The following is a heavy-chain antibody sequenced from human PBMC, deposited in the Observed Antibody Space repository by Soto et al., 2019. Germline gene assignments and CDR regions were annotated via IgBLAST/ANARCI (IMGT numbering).Heavy chain of an antibody. CDR1: GFTFSSYA. CDR3: ARIPSSSGRAHFDY. D-gene: IGHD2-15*01. J-gene: IGHJ4*02. CDR2: ISYDGSNK. Sequence: QVQLVESGGGVVQPGRSLRLSCAASGFTFSSYAMHWVRQAPGKGLERVAVISYDGSNKYYADSVKGRFTISRDNSKNTLYLQMNSLRAEDTAVYYCARIPSSSGRAHFDYWVQGTLVTVSS. V-gene: IGHV3-30-3*01.